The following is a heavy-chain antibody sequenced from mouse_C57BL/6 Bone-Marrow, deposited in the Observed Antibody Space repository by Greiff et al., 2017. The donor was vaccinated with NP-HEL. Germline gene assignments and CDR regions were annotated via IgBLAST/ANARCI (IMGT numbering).Heavy chain of an antibody. CDR1: GYTFTTYP. D-gene: IGHD2-1*01. CDR2: FHPYNDDT. CDR3: ARRGSYGNSTWFAY. Sequence: QVQLKESGAELVKPGASVKMSCKASGYTFTTYPIEWMKQNHGKSLEWIGNFHPYNDDTKYNEKFKGKATLTVEKSSSTVYLELSRLTSDDSAVEYCARRGSYGNSTWFAYWGQGTLVTVSA. V-gene: IGHV1-47*01. J-gene: IGHJ3*01.